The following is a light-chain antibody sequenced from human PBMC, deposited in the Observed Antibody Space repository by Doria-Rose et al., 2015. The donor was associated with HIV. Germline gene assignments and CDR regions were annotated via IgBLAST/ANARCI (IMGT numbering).Light chain of an antibody. CDR1: QSLLYTSKNY. Sequence: DIRVTQSPESLGMSLGERATLNCKSNQSLLYTSKNYLAWYQQKPGQPPKLLIYWASTRQSGVPARFSGSGSGTDFTLTISSLEAEDVAVYYCQQYRDTPSFGPGTTVDIK. CDR2: WAS. V-gene: IGKV4-1*01. CDR3: QQYRDTPS. J-gene: IGKJ3*01.